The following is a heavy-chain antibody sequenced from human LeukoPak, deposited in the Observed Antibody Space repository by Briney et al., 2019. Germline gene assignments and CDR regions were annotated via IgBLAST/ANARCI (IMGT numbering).Heavy chain of an antibody. CDR3: ARSYYFDSSGSPSSSWYFDL. D-gene: IGHD3-22*01. CDR2: FYPVDSDT. CDR1: GYRFTSYW. Sequence: GESLKISCMSSGYRFTSYWIGWVRQMPGKGLEWMGIFYPVDSDTRYSPSFQGQVTISADKSISTAYLQWSSLKASDTAMYYCARSYYFDSSGSPSSSWYFDLWGRGTLVTVSS. J-gene: IGHJ2*01. V-gene: IGHV5-51*01.